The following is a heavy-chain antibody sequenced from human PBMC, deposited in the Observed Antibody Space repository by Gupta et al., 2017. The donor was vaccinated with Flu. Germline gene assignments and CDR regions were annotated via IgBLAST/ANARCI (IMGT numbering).Heavy chain of an antibody. D-gene: IGHD3-3*01. CDR3: ARRRERRVERFLGYYGMDV. CDR2: INHSGST. V-gene: IGHV4-34*01. Sequence: QVQLQQWGAGLLKPSETLSLTCAVYGGSFSGYYWSWIRQLPGKGLEWIGEINHSGSTNYNPSLKSRVTISVDTSKNQFSLKLSSVTAADTAVYYCARRRERRVERFLGYYGMDVWGQGTTVTVSS. J-gene: IGHJ6*02. CDR1: GGSFSGYY.